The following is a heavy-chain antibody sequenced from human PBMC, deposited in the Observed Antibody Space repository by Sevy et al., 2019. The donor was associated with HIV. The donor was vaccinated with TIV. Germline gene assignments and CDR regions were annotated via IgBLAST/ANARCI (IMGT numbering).Heavy chain of an antibody. CDR1: GFAFSSHA. J-gene: IGHJ4*01. V-gene: IGHV3-30-3*01. D-gene: IGHD6-13*01. Sequence: GGCLRLSCAASGFAFSSHAMHWVRQAPGKGLEWVGVISYEGTETFYAASVEGRFTISRDNSKSMLSLQINSLRPEDTAVYYCARDGGYSIKWYPLYWGHGTLVTVSS. CDR3: ARDGGYSIKWYPLY. CDR2: ISYEGTET.